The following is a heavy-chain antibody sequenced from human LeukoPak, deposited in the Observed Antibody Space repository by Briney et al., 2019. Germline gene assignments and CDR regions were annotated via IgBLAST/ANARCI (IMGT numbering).Heavy chain of an antibody. V-gene: IGHV4-31*03. CDR3: ARHGSGSYFEY. J-gene: IGHJ4*02. CDR1: GGSISSGGHY. CDR2: IYYTGSS. D-gene: IGHD3-10*01. Sequence: SETLSLTCTVSGGSISSGGHYWSWIRQHPGKGMEWIGYIYYTGSSNYNPSLKSGITISVDTSKYQFSLKLSSVTAADTAVYFCARHGSGSYFEYWGQGALVIVSS.